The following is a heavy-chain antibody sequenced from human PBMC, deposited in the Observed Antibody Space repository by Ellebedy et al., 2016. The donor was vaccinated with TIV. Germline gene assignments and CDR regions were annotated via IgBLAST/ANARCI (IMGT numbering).Heavy chain of an antibody. V-gene: IGHV3-66*01. J-gene: IGHJ4*02. Sequence: GESLKIYCAASGFTVSNNYMSCFRLAPGKGLDWVSLLYSGGNTHYADSVQGRFTISRDSSDNTVYLQMNSLRVEDTAVYYCATGYAQNGQWGQGTLVTVSS. CDR3: ATGYAQNGQ. D-gene: IGHD2-8*01. CDR2: LYSGGNT. CDR1: GFTVSNNY.